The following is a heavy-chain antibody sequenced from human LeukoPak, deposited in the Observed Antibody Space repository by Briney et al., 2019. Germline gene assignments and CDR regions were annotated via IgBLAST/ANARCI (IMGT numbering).Heavy chain of an antibody. CDR1: GGTFSGYA. Sequence: GASVKVSCKASGGTFSGYAISWVRQAPGQGLEWMGRIIPIFGIANYAQKFQGRVTITADKSTSTAYMELSSLRSEDTAVYYCARDSSSGEVVDYWGQGTLVTVSS. D-gene: IGHD6-13*01. CDR2: IIPIFGIA. V-gene: IGHV1-69*04. CDR3: ARDSSSGEVVDY. J-gene: IGHJ4*02.